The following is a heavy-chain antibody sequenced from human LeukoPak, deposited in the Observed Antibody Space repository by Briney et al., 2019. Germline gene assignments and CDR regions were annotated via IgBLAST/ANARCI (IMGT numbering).Heavy chain of an antibody. Sequence: PSETLSLTCTVSGGSISSSSYYWGWIRQPPGKGPEWIGYIHYSGNTYYNPSLKSRVTMSMDTSKNQFSLKLSSVTAADTALYYCARVGTATFDYWGQGTLVTVSS. V-gene: IGHV4-30-4*08. CDR3: ARVGTATFDY. CDR2: IHYSGNT. CDR1: GGSISSSSYY. J-gene: IGHJ4*02. D-gene: IGHD1-26*01.